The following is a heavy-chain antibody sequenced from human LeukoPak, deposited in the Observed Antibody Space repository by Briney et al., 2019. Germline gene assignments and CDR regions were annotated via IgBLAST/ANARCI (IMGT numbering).Heavy chain of an antibody. D-gene: IGHD3-10*01. CDR1: GGSISSYY. CDR2: IYYSGST. CDR3: ALFYSISGSPLVDI. Sequence: SETLSLTCTVSGGSISSYYWSWIRQPPGKGLEWIGYIYYSGSTNYNPSLKSRVTISIHPSTNQFSLNLFSVTAADTALYYCALFYSISGSPLVDIWGQGTMVIVS. V-gene: IGHV4-59*12. J-gene: IGHJ3*02.